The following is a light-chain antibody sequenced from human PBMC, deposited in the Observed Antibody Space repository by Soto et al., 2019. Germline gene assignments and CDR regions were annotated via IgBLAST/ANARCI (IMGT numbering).Light chain of an antibody. CDR2: EVN. CDR1: SSDVGGYNY. J-gene: IGLJ1*01. V-gene: IGLV2-8*01. Sequence: QAVLPQPPSASGSPGQSVAISCTGTSSDVGGYNYVSWYPQHPGKAPKLMLYEVNKRPSGVPDRFSGSKSGTSASLAITGLQSEDEADYYCAAWDDSLTAHVFGVGTKVTVL. CDR3: AAWDDSLTAHV.